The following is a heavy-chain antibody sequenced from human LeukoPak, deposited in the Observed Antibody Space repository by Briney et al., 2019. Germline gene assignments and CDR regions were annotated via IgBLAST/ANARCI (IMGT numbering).Heavy chain of an antibody. CDR1: GGSISSYY. CDR3: AAGYYDFWSGPQKYYYYYYMDV. V-gene: IGHV4-59*01. CDR2: IYYSGST. D-gene: IGHD3-3*01. Sequence: SETLSLTCTVSGGSISSYYWSWIRQPPGKGLEWIGYIYYSGSTNYNPSLKSRVTISVDTSKNQFSLKLSSVTAADTAVYYCAAGYYDFWSGPQKYYYYYYMDVWGKGTTVTVSS. J-gene: IGHJ6*03.